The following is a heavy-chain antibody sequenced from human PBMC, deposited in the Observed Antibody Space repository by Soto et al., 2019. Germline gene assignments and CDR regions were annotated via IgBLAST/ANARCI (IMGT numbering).Heavy chain of an antibody. J-gene: IGHJ4*02. V-gene: IGHV1-18*01. Sequence: QVQLVQSGAEVRKPGASVKVSCKASGYIFTTFGIGWVRQAPGQGLEWMGWISAYNGNRNCAQNVRDRVTMTTDTSTNTDHMELRSLRSDDAAVYYCARDGGTGLDYWGQGTLVTVSS. CDR3: ARDGGTGLDY. CDR1: GYIFTTFG. D-gene: IGHD1-1*01. CDR2: ISAYNGNR.